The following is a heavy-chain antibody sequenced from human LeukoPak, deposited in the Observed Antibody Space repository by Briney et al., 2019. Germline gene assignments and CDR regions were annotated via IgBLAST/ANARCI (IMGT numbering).Heavy chain of an antibody. J-gene: IGHJ4*02. CDR1: EFTFSYYW. CDR3: AKDRAALPVTTYNFDF. D-gene: IGHD2-2*01. V-gene: IGHV3-23*01. CDR2: ISGTGAGT. Sequence: GGSLRLSCVVSEFTFSYYWMNWVRQAPGKGLEWVSVISGTGAGTYYADSVRGRFTISRDNSKNTLYLQMNNLRAEDTAVYYCAKDRAALPVTTYNFDFWGQGSLVTVSS.